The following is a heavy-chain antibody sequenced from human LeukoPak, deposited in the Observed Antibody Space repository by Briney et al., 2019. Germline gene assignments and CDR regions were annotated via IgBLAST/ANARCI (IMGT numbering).Heavy chain of an antibody. CDR1: GFTFSSYA. CDR3: AKGGNVVVVNFMDV. D-gene: IGHD2-2*01. Sequence: GGSLRLSRVASGFTFSSYAMTWVCQAPGTGLEWVSAITGSGGSTYYADSVQGRFTISRDNSKNMLYLQMTSLRAEDTAVYYCAKGGNVVVVNFMDVWGKGTTITVSS. J-gene: IGHJ6*03. CDR2: ITGSGGST. V-gene: IGHV3-23*01.